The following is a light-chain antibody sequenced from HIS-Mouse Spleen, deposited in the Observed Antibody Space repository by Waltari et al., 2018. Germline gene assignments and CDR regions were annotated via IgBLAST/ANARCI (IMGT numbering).Light chain of an antibody. Sequence: SYEPTQPSSVSVSPGQTARITCSGDVLAKKYARWFQQNPGPAPVLVIYKDSERPSGTTVSLTIGGAQVEDEADYYCYSAADNNLGVFGGGTKLTVL. CDR1: VLAKKY. V-gene: IGLV3-27*01. CDR2: KDS. CDR3: YSAADNNLGV. J-gene: IGLJ3*02.